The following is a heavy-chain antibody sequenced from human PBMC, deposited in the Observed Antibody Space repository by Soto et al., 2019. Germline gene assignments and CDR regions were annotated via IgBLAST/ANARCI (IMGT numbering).Heavy chain of an antibody. J-gene: IGHJ4*02. Sequence: XXTLSLPFTVSGGSINSSDDFWGLIRQSPGKGLEWIATIHYSGKTNYYNPSLKSRVTISVDTSQNQFSLKLSSMTAADTAVYYCARRYGRYFDYWGQGTLVTVSS. D-gene: IGHD4-17*01. CDR1: GGSINSSDDF. CDR2: IHYSGKT. V-gene: IGHV4-39*07. CDR3: ARRYGRYFDY.